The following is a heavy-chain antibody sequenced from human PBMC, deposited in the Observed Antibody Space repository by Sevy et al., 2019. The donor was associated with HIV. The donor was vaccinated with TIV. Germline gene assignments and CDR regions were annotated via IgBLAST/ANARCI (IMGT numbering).Heavy chain of an antibody. J-gene: IGHJ4*02. CDR1: GFTFSSYS. D-gene: IGHD1-7*01. CDR2: ISSSSSYI. CDR3: ARGLNFGTTDY. V-gene: IGHV3-21*01. Sequence: GGSLRLSCAASGFTFSSYSMNRVRQAPGKGLEWVSSISSSSSYIYYADSVKGRFTISRDNAKNSLYLQMNSLRAEDTAVYYCARGLNFGTTDYWGQGTLVTVSS.